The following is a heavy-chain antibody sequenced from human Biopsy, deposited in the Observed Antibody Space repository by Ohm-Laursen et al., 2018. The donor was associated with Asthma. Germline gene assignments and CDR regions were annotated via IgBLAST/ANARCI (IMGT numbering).Heavy chain of an antibody. D-gene: IGHD3-22*01. CDR1: GFGVSRDY. CDR3: ARGDSSNWSHYYFDY. V-gene: IGHV3-53*01. J-gene: IGHJ4*02. CDR2: IYSGGTS. Sequence: SLTLSCTATGFGVSRDYMFWVRQAPAKGLEWVSVIYSGGTSHTADSVRGRFTISRDYSKNTLYLQMHSLRAEDTAVYYCARGDSSNWSHYYFDYWGQGTLVTVSS.